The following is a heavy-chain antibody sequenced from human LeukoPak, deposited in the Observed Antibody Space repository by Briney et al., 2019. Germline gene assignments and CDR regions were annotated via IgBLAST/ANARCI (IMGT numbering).Heavy chain of an antibody. J-gene: IGHJ5*02. Sequence: ASVKVSCKVSGYTLTELSMHWVRQAPGKGLEWMGGFDPEDGETIYAQKFQGRVTMTEDTSTDTAYMELSSLRSEDTAVYYCATLRGGFDAWFDPWGQEPWSPSPQ. D-gene: IGHD3-16*01. CDR3: ATLRGGFDAWFDP. CDR1: GYTLTELS. CDR2: FDPEDGET. V-gene: IGHV1-24*01.